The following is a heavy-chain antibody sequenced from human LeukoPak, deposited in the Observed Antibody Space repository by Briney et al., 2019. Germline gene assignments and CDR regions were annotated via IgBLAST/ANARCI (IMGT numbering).Heavy chain of an antibody. CDR3: ARVRAAAGTDENLQH. CDR2: ISSSSSYI. V-gene: IGHV3-21*01. J-gene: IGHJ1*01. CDR1: GFTFSSYS. D-gene: IGHD6-13*01. Sequence: GGSLRLSCAASGFTFSSYSMHWVRRARGKGLEWVSSISSSSSYIYYADSVKGLFNISRDNAKNSLYLQMNSLRAEDTAVYYCARVRAAAGTDENLQHWGQGTLVTVSS.